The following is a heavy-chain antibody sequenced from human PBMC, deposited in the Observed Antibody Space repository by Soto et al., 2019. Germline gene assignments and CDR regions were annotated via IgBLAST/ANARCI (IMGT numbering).Heavy chain of an antibody. J-gene: IGHJ6*02. CDR1: GGTFSTYA. Sequence: QVQLVQAGGEVKKPGSSVKVSCKASGGTFSTYAISWVRQAPGQGLEWMGGIIPIFDTANYAQKFQGRVTITADESXXTXYXXLSSLRSEDTAVYYCARHDCISSSCYYYYYYGMDGWGQGTTVTVSS. V-gene: IGHV1-69*12. CDR3: ARHDCISSSCYYYYYYGMDG. D-gene: IGHD2-2*01. CDR2: IIPIFDTA.